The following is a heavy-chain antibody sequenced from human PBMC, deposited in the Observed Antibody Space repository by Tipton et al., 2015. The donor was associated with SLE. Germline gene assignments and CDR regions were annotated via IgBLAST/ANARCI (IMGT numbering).Heavy chain of an antibody. CDR2: IYYSGST. CDR1: GGSISSSSYY. V-gene: IGHV4-39*02. D-gene: IGHD3-22*01. CDR3: AKDNGSSGYYSWGLDYFDY. J-gene: IGHJ4*02. Sequence: TLSLTCTVSGGSISSSSYYWGWIRQPPGKGLEWIGSIYYSGSTYYNPSLKSRVTISVDTSKNQFSLKLSSVIAADTAVYYCAKDNGSSGYYSWGLDYFDYWGQGTLVTVSS.